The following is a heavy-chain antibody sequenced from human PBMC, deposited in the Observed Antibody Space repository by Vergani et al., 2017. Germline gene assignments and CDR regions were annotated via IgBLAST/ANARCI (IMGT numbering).Heavy chain of an antibody. CDR1: GGSISSSRYY. CDR2: IYYSGST. CDR3: ARHQIAAAVSDY. V-gene: IGHV4-39*01. D-gene: IGHD6-13*01. Sequence: QLQLQESGPGLVKPSETLSLTCTVSGGSISSSRYYWGWIRQPPGKGLEWIGSIYYSGSTYYNPSLKSRVTISVYTSKNPFSLKLSSVTAADTAVYYCARHQIAAAVSDYWGQGTLVTVSS. J-gene: IGHJ4*02.